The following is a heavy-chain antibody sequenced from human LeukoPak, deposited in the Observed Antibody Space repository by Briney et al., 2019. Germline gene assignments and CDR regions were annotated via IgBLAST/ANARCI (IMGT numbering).Heavy chain of an antibody. CDR1: GGSISSYY. CDR3: ARVLAAPYIAAFDY. V-gene: IGHV4-59*01. J-gene: IGHJ4*02. D-gene: IGHD6-6*01. CDR2: IYYSGST. Sequence: PSETLSLTCTVSGGSISSYYWSWIRQPPGKGLEWIGYIYYSGSTNYNPSLKSRVTISVDTSKNQFSLKLSSVTAADTAVYYCARVLAAPYIAAFDYWGQGTLVTVSS.